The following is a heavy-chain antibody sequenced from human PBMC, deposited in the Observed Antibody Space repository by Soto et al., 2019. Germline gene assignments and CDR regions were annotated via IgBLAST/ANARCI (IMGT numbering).Heavy chain of an antibody. CDR3: ARGEYSSSSGYYYGMDV. V-gene: IGHV4-61*01. CDR2: IYYSGST. Sequence: SETLSLTCTVSGGSVSSGSYYWSWIRQPPGKGLEWIGYIYYSGSTNYNPSLKSRVTISVDTSKNQFSLKLSSVTAADTAVYYCARGEYSSSSGYYYGMDVWGQGTTVTGSS. D-gene: IGHD6-6*01. J-gene: IGHJ6*02. CDR1: GGSVSSGSYY.